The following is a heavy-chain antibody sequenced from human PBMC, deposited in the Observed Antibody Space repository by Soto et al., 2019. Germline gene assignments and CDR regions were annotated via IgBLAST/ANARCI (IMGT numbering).Heavy chain of an antibody. Sequence: PGESLKISCKGSGYSFSSYWIGWLRQMPGKGLEWMGIIYPGDSESRYSPSFQGQVTMSADKSISIAYLQWSSLKASDTAMYYCARQGPEYSGGGWYFDVWGQGTLVSVSS. V-gene: IGHV5-51*01. CDR1: GYSFSSYW. J-gene: IGHJ4*02. CDR2: IYPGDSES. D-gene: IGHD2-15*01. CDR3: ARQGPEYSGGGWYFDV.